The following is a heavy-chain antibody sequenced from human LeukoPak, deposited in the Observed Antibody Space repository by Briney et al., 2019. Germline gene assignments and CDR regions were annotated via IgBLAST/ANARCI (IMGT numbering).Heavy chain of an antibody. D-gene: IGHD4-17*01. CDR1: GFTFSSYS. J-gene: IGHJ4*02. V-gene: IGHV3-21*01. CDR2: ISSSSSYI. CDR3: ARDRATTVTIDY. Sequence: GGFLRLSCAASGFTFSSYSMNWVRQAPGKGLEWVSSISSSSSYIYYADSVKGRFTISRDNAKNSLYLQMNSLRAEDTAVYYCARDRATTVTIDYWGQGTLVTVSS.